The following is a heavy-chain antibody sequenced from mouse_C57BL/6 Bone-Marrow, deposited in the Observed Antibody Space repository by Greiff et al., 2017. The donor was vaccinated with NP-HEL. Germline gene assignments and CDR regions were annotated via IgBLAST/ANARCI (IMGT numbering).Heavy chain of an antibody. Sequence: QVQLQQSGAELVRPGASVKLSCKASGYTFTDYYINWVKQRPGQGLEWIARIYPGSGNTYYNEKFKGKATLTAEKSSSTAYMQLSSLTSEDSAVYFCAGITTVAMDYGGQGTSVTVSS. D-gene: IGHD1-1*01. J-gene: IGHJ4*01. CDR3: AGITTVAMDY. CDR1: GYTFTDYY. CDR2: IYPGSGNT. V-gene: IGHV1-76*01.